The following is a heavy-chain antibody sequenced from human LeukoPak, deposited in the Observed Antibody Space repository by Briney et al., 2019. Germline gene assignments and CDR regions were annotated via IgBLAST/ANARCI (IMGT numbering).Heavy chain of an antibody. V-gene: IGHV4-31*03. CDR2: IYYSGST. CDR1: GGSISSGGYY. D-gene: IGHD3-22*01. J-gene: IGHJ3*02. CDR3: AKLPYYYDSSGYSKGGDAFDI. Sequence: SSQTLSLTCTVSGGSISSGGYYWSWIRQHPGKGLEWIGYIYYSGSTYYNPSLKSRVTISVDTSKNQFSLKLSSVTAADTAVYYCAKLPYYYDSSGYSKGGDAFDIWGHGTMVTVSS.